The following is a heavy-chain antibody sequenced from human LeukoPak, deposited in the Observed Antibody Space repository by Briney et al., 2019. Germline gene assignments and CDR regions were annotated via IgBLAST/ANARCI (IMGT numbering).Heavy chain of an antibody. V-gene: IGHV3-48*01. CDR1: GFTFSSYG. CDR3: ARGGAARPDY. D-gene: IGHD6-6*01. CDR2: ISSSSSAI. J-gene: IGHJ4*02. Sequence: GGSLRLSCAASGFTFSSYGINWARQTPGKGLEWVSYISSSSSAINYADSVRGRFTISRDNAKNSLYLQMNSLRPEDTAVYYCARGGAARPDYWGQGTLVTVSS.